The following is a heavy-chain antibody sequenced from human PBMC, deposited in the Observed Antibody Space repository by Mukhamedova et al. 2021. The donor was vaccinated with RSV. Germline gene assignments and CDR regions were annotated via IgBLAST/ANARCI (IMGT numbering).Heavy chain of an antibody. J-gene: IGHJ5*02. V-gene: IGHV4-39*01. CDR2: FYYTGST. D-gene: IGHD3-10*01. Sequence: IRQPPGKGLEWIGGFYYTGSTNYAPSLRSRVTISADTSQNQLFLKMKSVTAADTAVYYCARTQAMVGGVMVEAVGWFEPWGQGTL. CDR3: ARTQAMVGGVMVEAVGWFEP.